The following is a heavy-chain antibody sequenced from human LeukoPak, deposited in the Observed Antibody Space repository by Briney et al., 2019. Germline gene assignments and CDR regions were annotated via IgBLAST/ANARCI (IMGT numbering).Heavy chain of an antibody. D-gene: IGHD1-26*01. CDR1: GGSISSHY. CDR2: IYTSGST. J-gene: IGHJ4*02. V-gene: IGHV4-4*09. CDR3: ARHEGGSYSLFDY. Sequence: SETLSITCTVSGGSISSHYWSWIRQPPGKGLEWIGYIYTSGSTNYNPSLKSRVTISVDTSKNQFSLKLSSVTAADTAVYYCARHEGGSYSLFDYWGQGTLVTVSS.